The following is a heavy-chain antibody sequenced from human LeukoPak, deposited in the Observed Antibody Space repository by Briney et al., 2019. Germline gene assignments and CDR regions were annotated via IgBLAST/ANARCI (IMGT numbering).Heavy chain of an antibody. Sequence: GASVKVSCKASGYTFTSYAMNWVRQAPGQGLEWMGWINPNSGGTNYAQKFQGRVTMTRDTSISTAYMELSRLRSDDTAVYYCASGSSSSWDYYYYYMDVWGKGTTVTVSS. D-gene: IGHD6-13*01. J-gene: IGHJ6*03. V-gene: IGHV1-2*02. CDR1: GYTFTSYA. CDR2: INPNSGGT. CDR3: ASGSSSSWDYYYYYMDV.